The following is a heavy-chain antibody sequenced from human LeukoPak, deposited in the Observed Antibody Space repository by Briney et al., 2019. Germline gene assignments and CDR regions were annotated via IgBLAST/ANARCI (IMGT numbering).Heavy chain of an antibody. Sequence: GGSLRLSCAASGFTFSSYEMNWVRQAPGKGLEWVSYISSSGSTAYYADSVKGRFTISRDNAKNSLYLRMNSLRAEDTAVYYCARPSVAGTYGYYYGMDVWGEGTTVTVTS. CDR3: ARPSVAGTYGYYYGMDV. CDR1: GFTFSSYE. D-gene: IGHD6-19*01. J-gene: IGHJ6*04. CDR2: ISSSGSTA. V-gene: IGHV3-48*03.